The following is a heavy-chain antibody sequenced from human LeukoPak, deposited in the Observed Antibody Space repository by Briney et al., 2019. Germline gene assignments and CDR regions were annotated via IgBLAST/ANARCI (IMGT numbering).Heavy chain of an antibody. CDR2: IWYDGSNK. CDR3: ARARGWQPNYYYYYLDV. J-gene: IGHJ6*03. D-gene: IGHD2-15*01. Sequence: GGSLRLSCIPSGFTFNSYAMFWVRQAPGKGLEWVSLIWYDGSNKYYADSVKGRFTISRDNSKNTMYLQMNSLRAEDTAVYYCARARGWQPNYYYYYLDVWGTGTTVTVSS. CDR1: GFTFNSYA. V-gene: IGHV3-33*07.